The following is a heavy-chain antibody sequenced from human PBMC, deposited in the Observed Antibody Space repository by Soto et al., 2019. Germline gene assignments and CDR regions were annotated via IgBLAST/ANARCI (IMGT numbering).Heavy chain of an antibody. V-gene: IGHV1-69*01. CDR1: GGTHSSYA. D-gene: IGHD3-22*01. Sequence: QVQLLQSGAEVKKPGSSVRVSCKVSGGTHSSYAITWVRQAPGQGLEWIGGIIPIFGTRDYAQKFQGRVTITADPSTSKAYLELRGLTSHDTAVYYCARDGSDYSTSGHYDPWGQGTLVTVSS. J-gene: IGHJ5*02. CDR3: ARDGSDYSTSGHYDP. CDR2: IIPIFGTR.